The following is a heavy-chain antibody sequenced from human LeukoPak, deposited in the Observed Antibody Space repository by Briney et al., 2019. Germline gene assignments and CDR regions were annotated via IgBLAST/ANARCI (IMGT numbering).Heavy chain of an antibody. J-gene: IGHJ4*02. CDR1: GFTFSSYA. CDR2: TSGSGGST. V-gene: IGHV3-23*01. Sequence: GGSLRLSCAASGFTFSSYAMSGVRQAPGKGLEWVSGTSGSGGSTHYADSVKGRFTISRDNSKNTLYLQMNSLRAEDTAVYYCAKHVGYGSGSYADWGQGTLVTVSS. CDR3: AKHVGYGSGSYAD. D-gene: IGHD3-10*01.